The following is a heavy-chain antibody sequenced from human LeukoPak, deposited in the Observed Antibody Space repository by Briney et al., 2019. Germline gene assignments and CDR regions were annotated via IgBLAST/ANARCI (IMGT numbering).Heavy chain of an antibody. V-gene: IGHV3-23*01. D-gene: IGHD2-21*01. Sequence: GGSLRLSCAASGFSFSSFAMSWVRQAPGKGLEWVAIISGSGGGTYYADSVKGRFAVSRDFFTSTLDLQMTSLRAEDTAVYYCAKEAPHTAVLIALPEWNYIDSWGRGILVSVSS. J-gene: IGHJ4*02. CDR1: GFSFSSFA. CDR2: ISGSGGGT. CDR3: AKEAPHTAVLIALPEWNYIDS.